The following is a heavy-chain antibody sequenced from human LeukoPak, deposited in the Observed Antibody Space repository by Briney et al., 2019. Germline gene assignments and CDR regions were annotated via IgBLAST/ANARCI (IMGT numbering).Heavy chain of an antibody. D-gene: IGHD5-18*01. CDR1: GGSISSGGFY. Sequence: SETLSLTCTVSGGSISSGGFYWSWIRQHPGKGLEWLGYIYYSETTYYTPSVKSRVTFSVDTSKNQFSLKLNPVTAADTALYYCARGTTDGYSYGRFDYWGQGTLVTVSS. CDR3: ARGTTDGYSYGRFDY. V-gene: IGHV4-31*03. CDR2: IYYSETT. J-gene: IGHJ4*02.